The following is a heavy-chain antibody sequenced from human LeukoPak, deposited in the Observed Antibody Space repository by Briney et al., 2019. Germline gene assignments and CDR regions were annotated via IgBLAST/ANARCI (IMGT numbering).Heavy chain of an antibody. CDR2: INHSGST. V-gene: IGHV4-34*01. CDR3: AKSNGYGLVDI. CDR1: GGSFSGYY. Sequence: SETLSLTCAVYGGSFSGYYWSWIRQPPGKGLEWIGEINHSGSTNYNPSLKSRVTISVDTSRNQFSLRLNSVTAADTAVYCCAKSNGYGLVDIWGQGTMVTVSS. D-gene: IGHD3-10*01. J-gene: IGHJ3*02.